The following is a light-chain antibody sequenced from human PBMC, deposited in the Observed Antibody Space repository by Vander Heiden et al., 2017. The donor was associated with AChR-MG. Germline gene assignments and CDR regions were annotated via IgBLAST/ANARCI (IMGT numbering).Light chain of an antibody. CDR3: CSYAGSYTWV. Sequence: QSTLCQPRPVSGSPGQAVPISSTGTSSDVGNYNYVSWYQQYPGKAPKLMIYDVSKRPSGVPDRFSGSRSGNTASLTISGLQAEDEADYYCCSYAGSYTWVFGGGTKLTVL. CDR2: DVS. J-gene: IGLJ3*02. CDR1: SSDVGNYNY. V-gene: IGLV2-11*01.